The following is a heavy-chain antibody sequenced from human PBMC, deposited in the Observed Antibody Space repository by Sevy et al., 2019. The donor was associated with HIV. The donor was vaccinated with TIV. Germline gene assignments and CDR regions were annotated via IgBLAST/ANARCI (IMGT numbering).Heavy chain of an antibody. CDR1: GYTFTTYH. CDR2: ISPHNGDT. V-gene: IGHV1-18*01. J-gene: IGHJ4*02. CDR3: AGAHCSGGRCCSLAY. D-gene: IGHD2-15*01. Sequence: ASVKVSCKISGYTFTTYHITWVRQAPGQGPECMGRISPHNGDTNYAPKFQGRVTMITDKSTSIAYMELRSLRSDDTAVYYCAGAHCSGGRCCSLAYWGQGTLVTVSS.